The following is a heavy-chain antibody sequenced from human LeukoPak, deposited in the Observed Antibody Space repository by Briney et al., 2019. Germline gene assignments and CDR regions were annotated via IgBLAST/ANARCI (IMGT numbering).Heavy chain of an antibody. D-gene: IGHD5-18*01. J-gene: IGHJ4*01. CDR1: GYTFTSYG. CDR3: ARGTGYSYGYVDY. V-gene: IGHV1-18*01. Sequence: EASVKVSCKASGYTFTSYGISWVRQAPGQGLEWMGWISANNGNTNYAQKLQGRVTMTTDTSTSTVYMELSSLRSEDTAVYYCARGTGYSYGYVDYWGQEPWSPSPQ. CDR2: ISANNGNT.